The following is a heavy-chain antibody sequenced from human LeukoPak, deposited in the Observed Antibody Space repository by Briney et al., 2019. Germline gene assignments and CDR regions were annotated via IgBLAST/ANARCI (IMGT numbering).Heavy chain of an antibody. J-gene: IGHJ4*02. CDR2: INSDSSIM. CDR3: IRDLFDDYSLDY. CDR1: GFTFSSYS. D-gene: IGHD3-16*01. Sequence: GGSLRLSCAAPGFTFSSYSMNWVRQAPGKVLEWVSSINSDSSIMYYAESVKGRFTISRDNARNSLYLQMNSLRAEDTAVYYCIRDLFDDYSLDYWGQGALVTVSS. V-gene: IGHV3-21*01.